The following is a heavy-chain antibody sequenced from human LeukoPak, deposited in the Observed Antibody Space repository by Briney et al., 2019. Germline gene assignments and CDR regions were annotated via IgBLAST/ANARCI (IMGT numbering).Heavy chain of an antibody. J-gene: IGHJ6*03. V-gene: IGHV1-18*01. Sequence: ASVKVSCKASGYTFTSYGISWVRQAPGQGLEWMGWISAYNGNTNYAQKLQGRVTMTTDTSTSTAYMELRSLRSDDTAVYYCARIRYSSSWWGGYYYYYMDVWGKGTTVTVSS. D-gene: IGHD6-13*01. CDR1: GYTFTSYG. CDR2: ISAYNGNT. CDR3: ARIRYSSSWWGGYYYYYMDV.